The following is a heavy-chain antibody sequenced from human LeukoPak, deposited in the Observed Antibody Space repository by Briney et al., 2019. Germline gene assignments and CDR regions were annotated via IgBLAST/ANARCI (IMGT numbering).Heavy chain of an antibody. Sequence: ASVNVSCMPSGYTFTNYAMHWVCPSPTQRLECMGWRSAANGNTKHSQAFQGRVTISRETSASTAYMELSSLRSKDMASYYCASGHSGYDIDYWGQGTLVTVSS. J-gene: IGHJ4*02. V-gene: IGHV1-3*02. CDR2: RSAANGNT. CDR1: GYTFTNYA. D-gene: IGHD5-12*01. CDR3: ASGHSGYDIDY.